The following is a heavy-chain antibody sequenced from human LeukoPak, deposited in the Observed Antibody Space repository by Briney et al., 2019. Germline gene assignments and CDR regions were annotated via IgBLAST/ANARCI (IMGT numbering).Heavy chain of an antibody. CDR1: GFTFTDYS. J-gene: IGHJ6*03. V-gene: IGHV3-21*01. CDR3: ARDGSGSYHYYYMDV. CDR2: ISTVSTYT. Sequence: PGGSLTLSCAPSGFTFTDYSMNWVRQAPGKGLEWVAHISTVSTYTHYTDPVKGRFTISRDNRKNLLYLQMSSLGAEDTAVYYCARDGSGSYHYYYMDVWGKGTTVTVSS. D-gene: IGHD6-25*01.